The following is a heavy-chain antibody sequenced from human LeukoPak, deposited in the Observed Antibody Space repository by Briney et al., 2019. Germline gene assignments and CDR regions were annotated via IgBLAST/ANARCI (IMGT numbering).Heavy chain of an antibody. CDR3: ARGIGSTTVTTLEYYFDY. D-gene: IGHD4-17*01. CDR2: MNPNSGNT. J-gene: IGHJ4*02. CDR1: GYTFTSYD. Sequence: GASAKVSCKASGYTFTSYDINWVRQATGQGLEWMGWMNPNSGNTGYAQKFQGRVTMTRNTSISTAYMELSSLRSEDTAVYYCARGIGSTTVTTLEYYFDYWGQGTLVTVSS. V-gene: IGHV1-8*01.